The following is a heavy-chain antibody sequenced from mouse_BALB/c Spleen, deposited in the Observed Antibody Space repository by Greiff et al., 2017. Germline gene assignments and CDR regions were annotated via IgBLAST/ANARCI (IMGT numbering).Heavy chain of an antibody. V-gene: IGHV5-6-2*01. J-gene: IGHJ4*01. CDR1: GFTFSSYY. D-gene: IGHD2-1*01. CDR2: INSNGGST. Sequence: EVKLVESGGGLVKLGGSLKLSCAASGFTFSSYYMSWVRQTPEKRLELVAAINSNGGSTYYPDTVKGRFTISRDNAKNTLYLQMSSLKSEDTALYYCARFYGNYLYAMDYWGQGTSVTVSS. CDR3: ARFYGNYLYAMDY.